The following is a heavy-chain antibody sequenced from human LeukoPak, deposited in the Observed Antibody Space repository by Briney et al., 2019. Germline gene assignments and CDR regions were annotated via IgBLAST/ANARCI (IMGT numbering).Heavy chain of an antibody. CDR3: ASRNYYGSGPWYFDL. CDR1: GFTFSSYA. J-gene: IGHJ2*01. D-gene: IGHD3-10*01. V-gene: IGHV3-64*01. Sequence: PGGSLRLSCAASGFTFSSYAMHWVRQAPGKGLEYVSAISSNGGSTYYANSVKGRFTISRDNSKNTLYLQMGSLRAEDMAVYYCASRNYYGSGPWYFDLWGRGTLVTVSS. CDR2: ISSNGGST.